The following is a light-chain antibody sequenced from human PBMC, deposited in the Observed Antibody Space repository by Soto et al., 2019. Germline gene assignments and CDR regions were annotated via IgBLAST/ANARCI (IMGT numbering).Light chain of an antibody. CDR3: SSYTDNNFEV. CDR2: NVN. Sequence: QSALTQSASVSGSPGQSITISCTGTSSDVGGYNSVSWYQHHPGKAPKLMIYNVNNRPSGVSNRFSGSKSGNTASLTISGLQADDEADYFCSSYTDNNFEVFGGGTKLTVL. V-gene: IGLV2-14*03. CDR1: SSDVGGYNS. J-gene: IGLJ3*02.